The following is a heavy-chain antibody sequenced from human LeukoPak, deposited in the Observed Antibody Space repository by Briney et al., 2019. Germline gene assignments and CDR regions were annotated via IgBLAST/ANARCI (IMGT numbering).Heavy chain of an antibody. V-gene: IGHV3-23*01. CDR3: AKDLREYTSSPRNAFHI. D-gene: IGHD6-6*01. Sequence: GALRLSCAASGFTFSSYAMSWVRQAPGKGLEWVSTISSSGGYTYYADSVKGRFTISRDNSKNTLYLLLNSLRAEDTAVYYCAKDLREYTSSPRNAFHIWGQGTMVTVSS. CDR2: ISSSGGYT. J-gene: IGHJ3*02. CDR1: GFTFSSYA.